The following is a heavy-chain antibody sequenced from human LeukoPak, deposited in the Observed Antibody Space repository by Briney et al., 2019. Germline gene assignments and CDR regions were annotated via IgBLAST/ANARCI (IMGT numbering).Heavy chain of an antibody. Sequence: PGGSLRLSCAASGLSFSSQAMTWVRQAPGKGLEWVSATSGSGDHIYYADSVKGRFTISRDNSRDTLYLQMNSLRAEDTAVYYCARDNDIVATIPDAFDIWGQGTMVTVSS. CDR2: TSGSGDHI. D-gene: IGHD5-12*01. CDR1: GLSFSSQA. J-gene: IGHJ3*02. V-gene: IGHV3-23*01. CDR3: ARDNDIVATIPDAFDI.